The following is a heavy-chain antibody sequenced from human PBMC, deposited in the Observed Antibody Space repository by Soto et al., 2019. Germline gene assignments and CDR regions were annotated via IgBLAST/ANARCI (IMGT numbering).Heavy chain of an antibody. Sequence: GGSLRLSCVTSGFAFNSYAMTWVRQAPGKGLEWVSTITNSGGSTYYADSVKGRFTISRDNSKNTLYMQMTTLTAEDTAIYYCTKEHDYGYYGWFDPWGQGTLVTVSS. CDR2: ITNSGGST. D-gene: IGHD4-17*01. CDR3: TKEHDYGYYGWFDP. CDR1: GFAFNSYA. J-gene: IGHJ5*02. V-gene: IGHV3-23*01.